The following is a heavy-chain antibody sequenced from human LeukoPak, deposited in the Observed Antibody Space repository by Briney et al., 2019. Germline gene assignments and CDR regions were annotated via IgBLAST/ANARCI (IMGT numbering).Heavy chain of an antibody. Sequence: PGGSLRLSCAVSAFTFSDNYMTWIRQAPGKGLESVSYISPSGTDISYADSVKGRFTISRDDAKNSLYLQMNSLRAEDTAVYYCSRDPRNLDYWGQGTLVTVSS. CDR3: SRDPRNLDY. J-gene: IGHJ4*02. D-gene: IGHD1-14*01. CDR1: AFTFSDNY. CDR2: ISPSGTDI. V-gene: IGHV3-11*01.